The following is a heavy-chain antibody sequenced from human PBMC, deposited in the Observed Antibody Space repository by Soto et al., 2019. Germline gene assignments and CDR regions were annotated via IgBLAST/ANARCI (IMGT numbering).Heavy chain of an antibody. CDR2: IKSKTDGGTT. D-gene: IGHD5-18*01. CDR3: TTDRPHTAMAFDY. Sequence: GGSLRLSCAASGFTFSNAWMSWVRQAPGKGLEWVGRIKSKTDGGTTDYAAPVKGRFTISRDDSKNTPYLQMNSLKTEDTAVYYCTTDRPHTAMAFDYWGQGTLVTVSS. V-gene: IGHV3-15*01. CDR1: GFTFSNAW. J-gene: IGHJ4*02.